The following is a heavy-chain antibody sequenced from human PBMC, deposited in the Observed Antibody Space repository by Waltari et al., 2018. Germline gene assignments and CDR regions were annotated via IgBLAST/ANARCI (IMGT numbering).Heavy chain of an antibody. J-gene: IGHJ5*02. CDR3: VRDLGGSGNLWFDA. D-gene: IGHD3-10*01. CDR2: ISHSANA. V-gene: IGHV4-38-2*02. CDR1: SFSIRTGSF. Sequence: QVHFQESGPGLARPSEPLPLTCVASSFSIRTGSFWGWSRQPPGKGLEWVGSISHSANAYYNPSLKSRVTMSVDTSKNQFALKVTSVTAADTAIYYCVRDLGGSGNLWFDAWGQGTLVTVSS.